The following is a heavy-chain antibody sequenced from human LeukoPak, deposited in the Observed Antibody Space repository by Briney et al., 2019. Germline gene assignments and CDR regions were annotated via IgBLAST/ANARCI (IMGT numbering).Heavy chain of an antibody. D-gene: IGHD3-22*01. V-gene: IGHV4-59*01. CDR2: IYYSGST. J-gene: IGHJ3*02. Sequence: SETLSLTCTVSGGSISSYYWSWIRQPPGKGLEWIGYIYYSGSTNYNPSLKSRVTISVDTSKNQFSLKLSSVTAADTAVYYCARTLDDSSGYYYGDAFDIWGQGTMVTVSS. CDR3: ARTLDDSSGYYYGDAFDI. CDR1: GGSISSYY.